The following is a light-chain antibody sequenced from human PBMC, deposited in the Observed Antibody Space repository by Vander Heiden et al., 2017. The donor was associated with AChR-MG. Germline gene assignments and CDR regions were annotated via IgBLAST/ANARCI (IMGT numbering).Light chain of an antibody. CDR2: SAS. CDR1: QDISSF. Sequence: DIQMTESPSSLSASVGDRVTITCRASQDISSFLNWYQQRPGQGPKLLIYSASSLRGGVPSRFSGSGSGTDFTLTINGLQPEDFATYYCQQGYTTPRTFGQGTKVEI. CDR3: QQGYTTPRT. V-gene: IGKV1-39*01. J-gene: IGKJ1*01.